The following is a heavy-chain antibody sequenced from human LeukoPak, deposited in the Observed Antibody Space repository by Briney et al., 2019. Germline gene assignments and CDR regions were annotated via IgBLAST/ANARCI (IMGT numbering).Heavy chain of an antibody. CDR2: INPSGGST. J-gene: IGHJ6*03. CDR1: GYTFTSHY. D-gene: IGHD6-13*01. V-gene: IGHV1-46*01. CDR3: ARDAAAGQIDYYYMDV. Sequence: ASAKVSCKASGYTFTSHYMHWVRQAPGQGLEWMGIINPSGGSTSYAQKFQGRVTMTRDMSTSTVYMELSSLRSEDTAVYYGARDAAAGQIDYYYMDVWGKGTTVTVSS.